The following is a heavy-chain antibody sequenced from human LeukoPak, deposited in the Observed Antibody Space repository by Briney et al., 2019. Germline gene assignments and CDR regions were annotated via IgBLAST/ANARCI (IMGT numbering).Heavy chain of an antibody. CDR1: GGSISSYY. V-gene: IGHV4-4*07. J-gene: IGHJ3*02. Sequence: SETLSLTCTVSGGSISSYYWSWIRQPAGKGLEWIGRIYTSGSTNYNPSLKSRVTMSVDTSKNQFSLKLSSVTAADTAVYYCARDTGQREVGATGAFDIRGQGTMVTVSS. D-gene: IGHD1-26*01. CDR3: ARDTGQREVGATGAFDI. CDR2: IYTSGST.